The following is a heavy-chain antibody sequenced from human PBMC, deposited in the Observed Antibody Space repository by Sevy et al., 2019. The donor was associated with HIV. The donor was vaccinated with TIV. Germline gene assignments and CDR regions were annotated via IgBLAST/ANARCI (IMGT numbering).Heavy chain of an antibody. D-gene: IGHD2-2*01. CDR1: GISISNTNW. V-gene: IGHV4-4*02. Sequence: SETLSLTCPVSGISISNTNWWSWVRQPPGKGLEWIGEISDSGSTNYNPSLKSRVIISLDKSKNQLSLKVTSVTAADTAVYFCAREGTSTSFDSWHQGTLVTVSS. J-gene: IGHJ4*02. CDR2: ISDSGST. CDR3: AREGTSTSFDS.